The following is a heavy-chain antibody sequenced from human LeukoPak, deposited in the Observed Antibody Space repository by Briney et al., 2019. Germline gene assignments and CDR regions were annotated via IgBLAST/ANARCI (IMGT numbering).Heavy chain of an antibody. Sequence: SETLSLTCTVSGGSISSSSYYWGWIRQPPGRGLEWIGSIYYSGSTYYNPSLKSRVTISVDTSKNQFSLKLSSVTAADTAVYYCARLRYNWNMDYWGQGTLVTVSS. CDR1: GGSISSSSYY. CDR3: ARLRYNWNMDY. V-gene: IGHV4-39*01. D-gene: IGHD1/OR15-1a*01. J-gene: IGHJ4*02. CDR2: IYYSGST.